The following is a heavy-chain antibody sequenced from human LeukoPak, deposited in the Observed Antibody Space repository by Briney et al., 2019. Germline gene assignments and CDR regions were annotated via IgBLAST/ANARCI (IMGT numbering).Heavy chain of an antibody. Sequence: PGGSRRLSWAASGFTFSSYAMSWVRQAPGKGLEWVSAISGSGGSTYYADSVKGRFTISRDNSKNTLYLQMNSLRAEDTAVYYCLPPTGYYVVDYWGQGTLVTVSS. D-gene: IGHD3-9*01. J-gene: IGHJ4*02. CDR3: LPPTGYYVVDY. CDR2: ISGSGGST. CDR1: GFTFSSYA. V-gene: IGHV3-23*01.